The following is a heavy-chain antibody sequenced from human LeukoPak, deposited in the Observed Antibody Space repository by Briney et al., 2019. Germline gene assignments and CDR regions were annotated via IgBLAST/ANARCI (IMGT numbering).Heavy chain of an antibody. J-gene: IGHJ4*02. CDR2: ISYDGSNK. CDR1: GFTFSSYG. D-gene: IGHD2-15*01. V-gene: IGHV3-30*18. CDR3: AKVLNPAGQGYCSGGSCYPPDY. Sequence: GGSLTLSCAASGFTFSSYGMHWVRQAPGKGLEWVAVISYDGSNKYYADSVKGRFTISRDNSKNTLYLQMNSLRAEDTAVYYCAKVLNPAGQGYCSGGSCYPPDYWGQGTLVTVSS.